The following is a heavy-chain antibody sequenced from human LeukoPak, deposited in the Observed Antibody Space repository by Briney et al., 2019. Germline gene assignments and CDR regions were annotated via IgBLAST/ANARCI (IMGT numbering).Heavy chain of an antibody. Sequence: GGSLTLSCAACGFTFSSYDMHWVRQATGKGLEWVSAIGTAGDTYYPGSVKGQFTISRENAKNSLYLQMNSLRAGDTAVYYCANHSSSWPFDYWGQGTLVTLSS. CDR3: ANHSSSWPFDY. J-gene: IGHJ4*02. D-gene: IGHD6-13*01. CDR1: GFTFSSYD. CDR2: IGTAGDT. V-gene: IGHV3-13*03.